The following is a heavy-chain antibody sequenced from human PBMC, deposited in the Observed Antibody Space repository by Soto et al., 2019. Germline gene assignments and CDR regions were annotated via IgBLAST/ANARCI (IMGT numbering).Heavy chain of an antibody. CDR3: ARGGGASIAARRFS. CDR1: GYTFTIYD. D-gene: IGHD6-6*01. J-gene: IGHJ5*02. V-gene: IGHV1-8*01. CDR2: MNPNSGNT. Sequence: ASVKLSCKASGYTFTIYDINWVLQATGQGLEWMGWMNPNSGNTGYAQKFQGRVTMTRNTSISTAYMELSSLRSEDTAVYYCARGGGASIAARRFSWGQGTLVTVSS.